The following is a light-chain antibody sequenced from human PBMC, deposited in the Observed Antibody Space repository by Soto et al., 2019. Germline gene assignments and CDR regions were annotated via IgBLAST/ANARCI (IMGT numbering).Light chain of an antibody. Sequence: DIQMTQSPSSLSASVEDRVTITCRASQSISTYLNWYQQKPGKAPRLLIYGASTLQYGVPSRFSGSGSGTEFTLTISSLQPEDFATYYCQQSYNAPFPFGAGTIVDIK. CDR3: QQSYNAPFP. CDR1: QSISTY. CDR2: GAS. J-gene: IGKJ3*01. V-gene: IGKV1-39*01.